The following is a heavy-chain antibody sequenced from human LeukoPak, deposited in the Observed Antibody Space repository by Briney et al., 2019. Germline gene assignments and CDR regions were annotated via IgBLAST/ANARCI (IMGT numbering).Heavy chain of an antibody. V-gene: IGHV3-23*01. Sequence: GGSLRLSCAASGFTFSSYAMSWVRQAPGKGLEWVSAISGSGGSTYYADSVKGRFTISRDNSKNTLYLQMNSLRAEDTAVYYCARPIDNGAGSYYFESWGQGTLVTVSS. D-gene: IGHD3-10*01. CDR2: ISGSGGST. CDR3: ARPIDNGAGSYYFES. CDR1: GFTFSSYA. J-gene: IGHJ4*02.